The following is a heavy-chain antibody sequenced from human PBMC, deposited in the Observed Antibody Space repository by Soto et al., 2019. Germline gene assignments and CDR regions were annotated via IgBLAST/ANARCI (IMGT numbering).Heavy chain of an antibody. Sequence: SETLPLTWTVSGGSISSYYWSWIRQPTGKGLEWIGYIYYSGSTNYNPSLKSRVTISVDTSKNQFSLKLSSVTAADTAVYYCARSRRSDFWSGYSDYYYYMDVWGKGTTVTVSS. V-gene: IGHV4-59*01. CDR3: ARSRRSDFWSGYSDYYYYMDV. J-gene: IGHJ6*03. D-gene: IGHD3-3*01. CDR2: IYYSGST. CDR1: GGSISSYY.